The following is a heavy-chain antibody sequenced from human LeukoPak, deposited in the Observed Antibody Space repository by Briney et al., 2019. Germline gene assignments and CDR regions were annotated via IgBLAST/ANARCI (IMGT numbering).Heavy chain of an antibody. CDR2: IRSKAYGGTT. CDR3: TSSYDFWSGYYKGPDAFDI. V-gene: IGHV3-49*04. D-gene: IGHD3-3*01. CDR1: GFTFGDYA. Sequence: GGSLRLSCTASGFTFGDYAMSWVRQAPGKGLEWVGFIRSKAYGGTTEYAASVKGRFTISRDDSKSIAYLQMNSLKTEDTAVYYCTSSYDFWSGYYKGPDAFDIWGQGTMVTVSS. J-gene: IGHJ3*02.